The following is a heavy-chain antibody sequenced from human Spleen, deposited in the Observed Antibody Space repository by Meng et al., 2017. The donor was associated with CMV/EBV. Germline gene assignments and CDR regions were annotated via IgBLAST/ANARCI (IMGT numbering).Heavy chain of an antibody. CDR2: ISSGSDYI. CDR1: GFTFISYS. V-gene: IGHV3-21*04. Sequence: GESLKISCAASGFTFISYSMNWVRQAPGKGLEWVSSISSGSDYIYYADSLEGRFTISRDNAKNTVYLQMNSLRAEDTAVYYCARDGDMVRGVIMGIHYYYGMDVWGQGTTVTVSS. CDR3: ARDGDMVRGVIMGIHYYYGMDV. J-gene: IGHJ6*02. D-gene: IGHD3-10*01.